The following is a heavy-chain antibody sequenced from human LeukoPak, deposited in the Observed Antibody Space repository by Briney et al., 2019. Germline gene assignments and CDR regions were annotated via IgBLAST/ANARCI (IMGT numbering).Heavy chain of an antibody. CDR3: ARAIYYYGSGPRFSFFDF. CDR2: IDHSGNI. Sequence: SETLPLTCVVNGGSFSGYYWTWLRQTPGKGLEWIGQIDHSGNINYNPSLKSRVTISVDTANNQFSLNLSAVTAADTAVYFCARAIYYYGSGPRFSFFDFWGQGTPVIVSS. CDR1: GGSFSGYY. D-gene: IGHD3-10*01. V-gene: IGHV4-34*01. J-gene: IGHJ4*02.